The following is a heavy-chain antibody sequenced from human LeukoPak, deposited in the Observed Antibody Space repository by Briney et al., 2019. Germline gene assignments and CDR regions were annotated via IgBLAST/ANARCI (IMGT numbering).Heavy chain of an antibody. V-gene: IGHV1-3*01. D-gene: IGHD6-13*01. CDR1: GYTFTSYA. CDR3: ARDRSSSWYNWIDP. Sequence: ASVKVSCKASGYTFTSYAMHWVRQAPGQRLEWMGWINAGNGNTKYSQKFQGRVTITRDTSASTAYMEPSSLRSEDTAVYYCARDRSSSWYNWIDPWGQGTLVTVSS. J-gene: IGHJ5*02. CDR2: INAGNGNT.